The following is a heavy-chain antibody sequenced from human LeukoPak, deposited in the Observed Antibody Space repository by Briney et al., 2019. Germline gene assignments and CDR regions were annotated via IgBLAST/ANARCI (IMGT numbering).Heavy chain of an antibody. V-gene: IGHV3-23*01. CDR1: GFTFSTYA. J-gene: IGHJ4*02. CDR3: AKSSGAYLYGHDYFDS. CDR2: VNSVGSTA. D-gene: IGHD3-10*01. Sequence: GGSLRLSCAASGFTFSTYAMTSVRQAPGKGLKWVSTVNSVGSTAYYADSVKGRFTISRDNSKNTLYLQMNTLRAEDTAVYYCAKSSGAYLYGHDYFDSWGQGTLVTVSS.